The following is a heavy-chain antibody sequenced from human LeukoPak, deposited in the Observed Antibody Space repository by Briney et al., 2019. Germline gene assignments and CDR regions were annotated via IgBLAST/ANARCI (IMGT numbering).Heavy chain of an antibody. CDR3: ARDLRTVGARYFDY. Sequence: SETLSLTCAVSGYSISSGFYWGWIRQPPGKELEWIGSIYYSVSTYYNPSLKSRVTISVDTSKNEFSLKVSSVTAADTAVYYCARDLRTVGARYFDYCGQGTLVTVSS. J-gene: IGHJ4*02. CDR2: IYYSVST. D-gene: IGHD1-26*01. V-gene: IGHV4-38-2*02. CDR1: GYSISSGFY.